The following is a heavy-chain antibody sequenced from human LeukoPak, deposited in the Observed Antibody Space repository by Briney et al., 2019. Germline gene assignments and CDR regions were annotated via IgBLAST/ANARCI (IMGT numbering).Heavy chain of an antibody. J-gene: IGHJ4*02. Sequence: GGSLRLSCAASGFNVSGSYMIWVRQAPERGLDWVSVIYRGGHTYYADSVKGRFTISKDNSKNTLYLQMSTLRVEDTAVYYCAVGLDDFWSGYSKAFDHWGQGSLVTV. CDR2: IYRGGHT. D-gene: IGHD3-3*01. CDR1: GFNVSGSY. CDR3: AVGLDDFWSGYSKAFDH. V-gene: IGHV3-53*01.